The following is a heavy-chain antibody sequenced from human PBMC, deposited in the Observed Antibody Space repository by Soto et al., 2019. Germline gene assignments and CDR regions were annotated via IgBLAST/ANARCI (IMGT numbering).Heavy chain of an antibody. V-gene: IGHV4-31*03. CDR3: ARGYYDSIGYYFVY. D-gene: IGHD3-22*01. J-gene: IGHJ4*02. CDR2: IYYSGST. CDR1: GGSISSGGYY. Sequence: QVQLQESGPGLVKPSQTLSLTCTVSGGSISSGGYYWSWIRQHPGKGLEWIGYIYYSGSTYYNPSLKSRFTISVDTSKTQFSLKLSSVTAADTAVYYCARGYYDSIGYYFVYWGQGTLVTVSS.